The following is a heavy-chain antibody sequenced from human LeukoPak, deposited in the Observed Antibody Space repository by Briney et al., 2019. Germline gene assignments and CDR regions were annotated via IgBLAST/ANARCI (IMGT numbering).Heavy chain of an antibody. CDR2: ISSSSSYI. Sequence: PGGSLRLSCAASGFTFSSYSMNWVRQAPGKGLEWVSSISSSSSYIYYADSVKGRFTISRDNAKNSLYLQMNSLRAEDTAVYYCASPERRGSNSGWYYFDYWGQGTLVTVSS. D-gene: IGHD6-19*01. CDR1: GFTFSSYS. V-gene: IGHV3-21*01. CDR3: ASPERRGSNSGWYYFDY. J-gene: IGHJ4*02.